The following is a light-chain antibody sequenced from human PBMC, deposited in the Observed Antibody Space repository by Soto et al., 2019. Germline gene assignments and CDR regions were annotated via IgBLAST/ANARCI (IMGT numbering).Light chain of an antibody. CDR3: QQYNNWPQT. CDR1: QSVSSN. CDR2: GAS. Sequence: EIVMTQSPATLSVSAWERATLSCMASQSVSSNLAWYQQKPGQAPRLLIYGASTRATGIPARFSGSGSGTEFTLTISSPQSEDFAIYYCQQYNNWPQTFGQGTKVDIK. J-gene: IGKJ1*01. V-gene: IGKV3-15*01.